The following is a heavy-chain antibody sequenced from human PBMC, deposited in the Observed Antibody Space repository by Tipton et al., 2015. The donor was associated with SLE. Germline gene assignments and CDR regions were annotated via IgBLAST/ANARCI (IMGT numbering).Heavy chain of an antibody. CDR2: IYYSGST. J-gene: IGHJ4*02. CDR3: AIAGNSGWFWG. V-gene: IGHV4-59*01. D-gene: IGHD6-19*01. CDR1: GGSISSYY. Sequence: PGLVKPSETLSLTCTVSGGSISSYYWSWIRQPPGKGLEWIGYIYYSGSTNYNPSLKSRVTISVDTSKNQFSLKLSSVTAADTAVYYCAIAGNSGWFWGWGQGTLVTVSS.